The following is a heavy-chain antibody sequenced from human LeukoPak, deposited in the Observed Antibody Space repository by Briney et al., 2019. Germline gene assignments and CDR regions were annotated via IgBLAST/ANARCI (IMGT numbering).Heavy chain of an antibody. CDR1: GDSITSDNYF. Sequence: PSETLSLTCTVSGDSITSDNYFWSWIRQHPGEGLEWIGYIDNRGETYYNPSLGSRVTLSIDTSKKQFSLNLSSVTAADTAVYYCAREVMAPSATDAFDIWGQGTMVTVSS. D-gene: IGHD2-2*01. CDR2: IDNRGET. CDR3: AREVMAPSATDAFDI. V-gene: IGHV4-31*03. J-gene: IGHJ3*02.